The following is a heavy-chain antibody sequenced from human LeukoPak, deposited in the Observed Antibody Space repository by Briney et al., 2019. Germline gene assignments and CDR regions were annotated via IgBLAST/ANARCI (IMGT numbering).Heavy chain of an antibody. J-gene: IGHJ4*02. D-gene: IGHD5-24*01. Sequence: GGSLRLSCAASGFTFSSYAMSWVRQAPGKGLEWVSAISGSGGSTYYADSEKGRFTISRDNSKNTLYLQMNSLRAKDTAVYYCAKGLYVRWLQNGPFDYWGQGTLVTVSS. CDR1: GFTFSSYA. CDR2: ISGSGGST. V-gene: IGHV3-23*01. CDR3: AKGLYVRWLQNGPFDY.